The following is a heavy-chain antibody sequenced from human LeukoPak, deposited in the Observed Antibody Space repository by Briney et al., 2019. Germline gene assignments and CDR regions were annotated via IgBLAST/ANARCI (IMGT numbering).Heavy chain of an antibody. J-gene: IGHJ4*02. CDR2: ISGTGGTT. D-gene: IGHD1-26*01. CDR3: AREGRVVGANDY. Sequence: PGGSLRLSCAASGFTFSSYGMSWVRQAPGKGLEWVSAISGTGGTTYYADSVKGRFTISRDNAKNSLYLQMNSLRAEDTAVYYCAREGRVVGANDYWGQGTLVTVSS. V-gene: IGHV3-23*01. CDR1: GFTFSSYG.